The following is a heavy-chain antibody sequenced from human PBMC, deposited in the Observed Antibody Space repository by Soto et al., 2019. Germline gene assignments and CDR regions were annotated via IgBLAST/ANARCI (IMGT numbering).Heavy chain of an antibody. CDR1: GGSISSSNW. V-gene: IGHV4-4*02. J-gene: IGHJ6*02. CDR3: ARVSTEIVVTEWIGDYGMDV. D-gene: IGHD2-2*01. CDR2: IYHSGST. Sequence: PSETLSLTCAVSGGSISSSNWWSWVRQPPGKGLEWIGEIYHSGSTNYNPSLKSRVTISVDKSKNQFSLKLSSVTAADTAVYYCARVSTEIVVTEWIGDYGMDVWGQGTTVTVSS.